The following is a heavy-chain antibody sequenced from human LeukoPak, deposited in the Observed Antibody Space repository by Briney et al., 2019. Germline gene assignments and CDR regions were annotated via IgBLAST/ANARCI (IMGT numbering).Heavy chain of an antibody. Sequence: GGSLRLSCAASGFTFSSYAMSWVRQAPGKGLEWVSAISGSGGSTYYADSVKGRFTISRDNSKNTLYLQMNSLRAEDTAVYYCAKDGFGELLGYHYYMDVWGKGTTVTVSS. CDR1: GFTFSSYA. CDR3: AKDGFGELLGYHYYMDV. V-gene: IGHV3-23*01. D-gene: IGHD3-10*01. J-gene: IGHJ6*03. CDR2: ISGSGGST.